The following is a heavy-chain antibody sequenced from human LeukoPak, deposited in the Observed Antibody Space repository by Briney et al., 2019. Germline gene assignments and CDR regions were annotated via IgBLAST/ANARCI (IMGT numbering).Heavy chain of an antibody. CDR2: IIPIFGTA. Sequence: SVKVSCKASGGTFSSYAISWVRQAPGQGLEWMGGIIPIFGTANYAQKLQGRVTMTTDTSTSTAYMELRSLRSDDTAVYYCARDLGTYYYGSGSYPEGYWGQGTLVTVSS. CDR3: ARDLGTYYYGSGSYPEGY. J-gene: IGHJ4*02. CDR1: GGTFSSYA. D-gene: IGHD3-10*01. V-gene: IGHV1-69*05.